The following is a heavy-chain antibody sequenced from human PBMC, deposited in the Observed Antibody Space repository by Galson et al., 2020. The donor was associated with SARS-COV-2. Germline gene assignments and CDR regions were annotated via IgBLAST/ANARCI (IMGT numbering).Heavy chain of an antibody. J-gene: IGHJ4*02. CDR3: ARSPPASTSGTSIYFDY. Sequence: GESLKISCAASGFAFSSYTMNWVRQAPGKGLEWVASLDTSITYIYHADSLKGRFTISRDNAENSLYLQMNSLRAEDTAVYYCARSPPASTSGTSIYFDYWGQGTQVTVSS. D-gene: IGHD3-10*01. CDR1: GFAFSSYT. V-gene: IGHV3-21*01. CDR2: LDTSITYI.